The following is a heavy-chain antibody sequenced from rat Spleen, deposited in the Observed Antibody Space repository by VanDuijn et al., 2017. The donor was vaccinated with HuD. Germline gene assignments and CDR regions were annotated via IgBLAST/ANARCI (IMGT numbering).Heavy chain of an antibody. CDR1: GYSISNYY. CDR2: IDKSGST. J-gene: IGHJ2*01. Sequence: EVQLQESGPGLVKPSQSLSLTCSVTGYSISNYYWGWIRKFPGNKMEWMGYIDKSGSTSYNPSLKSRISITRDTSKNQFFLQLNSVTTEDTATYYCARGPVDYWGQGVMVTVSS. V-gene: IGHV3-1*01. CDR3: ARGPVDY.